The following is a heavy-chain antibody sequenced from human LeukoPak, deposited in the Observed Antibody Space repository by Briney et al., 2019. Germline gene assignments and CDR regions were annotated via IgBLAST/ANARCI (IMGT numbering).Heavy chain of an antibody. Sequence: SETLSLTCTVSGGSISSSSYYWGWIRRPPGKGLEWIGSIYYSGSTYYNPSLKSRVTISVDTSKNQFSLKLSSVTAADTAVYYCARRLGAAGLFDYWGQGTLVTVSS. V-gene: IGHV4-39*01. D-gene: IGHD6-13*01. CDR2: IYYSGST. CDR1: GGSISSSSYY. J-gene: IGHJ4*02. CDR3: ARRLGAAGLFDY.